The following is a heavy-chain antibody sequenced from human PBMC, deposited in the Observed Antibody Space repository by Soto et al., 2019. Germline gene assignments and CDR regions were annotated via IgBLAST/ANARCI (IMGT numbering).Heavy chain of an antibody. D-gene: IGHD3-16*01. V-gene: IGHV4-59*01. CDR2: IYYSGST. CDR1: GGSISSYY. J-gene: IGHJ4*02. CDR3: ARGWGEAFDY. Sequence: WETLSLTCTVSGGSISSYYWSCIRQPPGRGLEWIGYIYYSGSTNYNPSLKSRVTISVDTSKNQFSLKLSSVTAADTAVYYCARGWGEAFDYWGQGTLVTVSP.